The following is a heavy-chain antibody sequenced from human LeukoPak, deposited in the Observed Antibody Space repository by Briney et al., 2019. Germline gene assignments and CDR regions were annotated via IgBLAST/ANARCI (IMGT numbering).Heavy chain of an antibody. CDR3: XRDGGYSSSWLGEGFDY. CDR1: GGSISSGGYY. Sequence: SETLSLTCTVSGGSISSGGYYWSWIRQPPGKGLEWIGYINHSGSTYYNPSLKSRVTISVDTSKNQFSLKLSSVTAADTAVYYXXRDGGYSSSWLGEGFDYWGQGTLVTVSS. D-gene: IGHD6-13*01. V-gene: IGHV4-30-2*01. CDR2: INHSGST. J-gene: IGHJ4*02.